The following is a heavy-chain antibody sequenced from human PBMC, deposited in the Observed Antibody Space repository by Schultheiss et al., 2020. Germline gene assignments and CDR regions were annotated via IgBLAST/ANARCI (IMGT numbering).Heavy chain of an antibody. J-gene: IGHJ6*02. V-gene: IGHV1-46*01. CDR3: AKDASVAGGVGPNFYYYGMAV. D-gene: IGHD2-8*02. Sequence: ASVKVSCKASGYTFTGYYMHWVRQAPGQGLEWMGIINPSGGSTSYAQKFQGRVTMTRDTSTSTVYMELSSLRSEDTALYYCAKDASVAGGVGPNFYYYGMAVWGQGTTVTVSS. CDR1: GYTFTGYY. CDR2: INPSGGST.